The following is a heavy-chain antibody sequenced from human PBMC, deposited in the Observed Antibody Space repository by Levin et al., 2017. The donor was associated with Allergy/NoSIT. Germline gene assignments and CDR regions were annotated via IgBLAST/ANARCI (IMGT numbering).Heavy chain of an antibody. CDR1: GFTFTTYA. D-gene: IGHD3-10*01. Sequence: GGSLRLSCSASGFTFTTYAMHWVRQGPGKGLEYVSAISTDGRGTYYADSVKGRFTISRDNSKNTMYLQMSSLRTEDSAVYYCARYGSGSSYDCWGQGTLVAVSS. CDR3: ARYGSGSSYDC. V-gene: IGHV3-64D*06. CDR2: ISTDGRGT. J-gene: IGHJ4*02.